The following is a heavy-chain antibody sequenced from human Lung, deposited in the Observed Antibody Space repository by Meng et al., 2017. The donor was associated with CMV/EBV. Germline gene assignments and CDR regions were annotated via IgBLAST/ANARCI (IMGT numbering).Heavy chain of an antibody. CDR2: ISYDGSNK. D-gene: IGHD2/OR15-2a*01. CDR3: ARESQIGFDY. J-gene: IGHJ4*02. CDR1: GFTSSSYA. V-gene: IGHV3-30-3*01. Sequence: GESLKISCAASGFTSSSYAMHWGRQAPGKGLEWVAVISYDGSNKYYADSVKGRFTISRDNSKNTLYLQMNSLGAEDTAVYYCARESQIGFDYWGQGTLVTVSS.